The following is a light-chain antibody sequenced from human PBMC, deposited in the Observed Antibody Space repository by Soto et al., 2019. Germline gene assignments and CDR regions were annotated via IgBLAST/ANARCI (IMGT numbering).Light chain of an antibody. CDR2: GAS. J-gene: IGKJ3*01. CDR1: QSVSSRY. CDR3: QQYGSSPST. Sequence: EIVLTQSPGTLSLSPGERATLSCRASQSVSSRYLGWYQQKPGQAPRLLIYGASNRATGMPDRFSGSESGTDFTFTISTLEPEDFAVYYCQQYGSSPSTFGHGTKVDIK. V-gene: IGKV3-20*01.